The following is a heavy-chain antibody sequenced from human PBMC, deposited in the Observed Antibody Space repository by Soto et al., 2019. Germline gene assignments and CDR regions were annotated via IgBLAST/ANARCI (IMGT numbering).Heavy chain of an antibody. V-gene: IGHV2-5*01. D-gene: IGHD6-19*01. J-gene: IGHJ5*02. CDR1: LFSLKTSGVG. CDR2: IYWNYDK. Sequence: XGPTLLNPTQTLSLTCIFSLFSLKTSGVGVGWIRQPPGKALEWLGFIYWNYDKRYSPSLKSRLTITKDTSKNQVVLTMTNMDPVDTATYYCAKSGSSGWYGWFDPWGQGTLVTVSS. CDR3: AKSGSSGWYGWFDP.